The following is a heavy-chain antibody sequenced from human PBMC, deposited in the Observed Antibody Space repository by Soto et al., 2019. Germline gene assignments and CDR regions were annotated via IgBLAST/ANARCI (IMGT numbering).Heavy chain of an antibody. V-gene: IGHV3-49*03. Sequence: GGSLRLSCTASGFTFGDYAMSWFRQAPGKGLEWVGFIRSKAYGGTIEYAASVKGRFTISRDDSKSIAYLQMNSLKTEDTAVYYCTRDLGDYCSGASCYPEPLFDYWGQGTLVTVSS. D-gene: IGHD2-15*01. J-gene: IGHJ4*02. CDR1: GFTFGDYA. CDR3: TRDLGDYCSGASCYPEPLFDY. CDR2: IRSKAYGGTI.